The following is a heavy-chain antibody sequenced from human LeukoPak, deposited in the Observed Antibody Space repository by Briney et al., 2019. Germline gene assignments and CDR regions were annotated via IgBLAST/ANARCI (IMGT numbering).Heavy chain of an antibody. J-gene: IGHJ6*02. CDR2: IIPIFGTA. CDR1: GGTFSSYA. CDR3: ARYDYGDYYGMDV. Sequence: GASVKVSCKASGGTFSSYAISWVRQAPGQGLEWLGGIIPIFGTANYAQKFQGRVTITADESTSTAYMELSSLRSEDTAVYYCARYDYGDYYGMDVWGQGTTVTVSS. V-gene: IGHV1-69*13. D-gene: IGHD4-17*01.